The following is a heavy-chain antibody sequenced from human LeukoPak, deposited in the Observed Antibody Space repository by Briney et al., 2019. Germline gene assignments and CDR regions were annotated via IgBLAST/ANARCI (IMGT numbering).Heavy chain of an antibody. CDR3: AKDRSYYDSGGFRNFDY. V-gene: IGHV3-30*02. Sequence: GWSLRLSCAASALTFNSCGMHWVRQAPGKGLEWVAFIRNDGSNSYYADSVKGRFTISRDNSKNTLYLQMNSLRPEDTAVYYCAKDRSYYDSGGFRNFDYWGQGTLVTVSS. D-gene: IGHD3-22*01. J-gene: IGHJ4*02. CDR2: IRNDGSNS. CDR1: ALTFNSCG.